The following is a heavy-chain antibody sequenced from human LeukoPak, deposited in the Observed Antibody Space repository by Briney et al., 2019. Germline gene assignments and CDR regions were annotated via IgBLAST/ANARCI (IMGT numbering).Heavy chain of an antibody. CDR1: GGSFSGYY. CDR2: INHSGST. V-gene: IGHV4-34*01. D-gene: IGHD6-19*01. Sequence: SETLSLTCAVYGGSFSGYYWSWIRQPPGKGLEWIGEINHSGSTNYNPSLKSRVTISVDTSKNQFSLKRSSVTAADTAVYYCARRYSSGWYVAHVDVWGKGTTVTISS. CDR3: ARRYSSGWYVAHVDV. J-gene: IGHJ6*04.